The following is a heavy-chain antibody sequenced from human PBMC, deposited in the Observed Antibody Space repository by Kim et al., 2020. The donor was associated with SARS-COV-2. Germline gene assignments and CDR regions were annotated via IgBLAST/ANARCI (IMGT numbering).Heavy chain of an antibody. V-gene: IGHV4-59*08. D-gene: IGHD6-19*01. CDR3: ARRGGSAGWYFDL. Sequence: STPSPKSQVNISVDTSKNQFSLKLSSVTAADTAVYYCARRGGSAGWYFDLWGRGTLVTVSS. J-gene: IGHJ2*01.